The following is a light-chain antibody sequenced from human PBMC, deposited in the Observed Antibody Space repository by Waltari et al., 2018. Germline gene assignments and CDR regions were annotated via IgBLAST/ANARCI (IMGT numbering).Light chain of an antibody. CDR3: CSYTSSSTLV. V-gene: IGLV2-14*03. Sequence: QSALTQPASVSGSPGQSITIFCTATSSDIGAYNYVSWYQQHQGKAPKLMIYDVTTRPSGISNRFSGSKSGNRASLTISGLQPEDEADYYCCSYTSSSTLVFGGGTKLTVL. CDR2: DVT. J-gene: IGLJ2*01. CDR1: SSDIGAYNY.